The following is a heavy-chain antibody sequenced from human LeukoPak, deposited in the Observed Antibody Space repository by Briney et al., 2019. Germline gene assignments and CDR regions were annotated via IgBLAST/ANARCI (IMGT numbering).Heavy chain of an antibody. J-gene: IGHJ4*02. CDR3: AKDYYDSSGYYSRLLFDY. CDR1: GFTFSSYA. V-gene: IGHV3-23*01. D-gene: IGHD3-22*01. Sequence: GGSLRLSCAASGFTFSSYAMSWVRQAPGKGLEWVSAISGSGSTYYADSVKGRFTISRDNSKNTLYLQMNSLRAEDTAVYYCAKDYYDSSGYYSRLLFDYWGQGTLVTVSS. CDR2: ISGSGST.